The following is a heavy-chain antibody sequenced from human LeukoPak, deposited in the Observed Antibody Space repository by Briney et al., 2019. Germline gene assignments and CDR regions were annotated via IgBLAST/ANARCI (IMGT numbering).Heavy chain of an antibody. CDR1: GFTFSSYN. J-gene: IGHJ4*02. V-gene: IGHV3-7*01. D-gene: IGHD6-13*01. CDR3: ARVGDSSSWYFDY. Sequence: PGGSLRLSCAASGFTFSSYNMNWVRQAPGKGLEWVANIKQDGSEKYYVDSVKGRFTISRDNAKNSLYLQMNSLRAEDTAVYYCARVGDSSSWYFDYWGQGTLVTVSS. CDR2: IKQDGSEK.